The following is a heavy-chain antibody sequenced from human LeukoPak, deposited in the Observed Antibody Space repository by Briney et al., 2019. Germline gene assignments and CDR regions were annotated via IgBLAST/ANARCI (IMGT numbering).Heavy chain of an antibody. V-gene: IGHV3-48*03. CDR3: ARQRALGYFDY. CDR2: ISFSGNSI. Sequence: GGSLRLSCAASGFTFSNYEMNWVRQAPGKGLEWVSFISFSGNSIYYADSVKGRFTISRDNAKNSLYLQMNSLRAEDTAVYYCARQRALGYFDYWGQGTLVTVSS. D-gene: IGHD7-27*01. J-gene: IGHJ4*02. CDR1: GFTFSNYE.